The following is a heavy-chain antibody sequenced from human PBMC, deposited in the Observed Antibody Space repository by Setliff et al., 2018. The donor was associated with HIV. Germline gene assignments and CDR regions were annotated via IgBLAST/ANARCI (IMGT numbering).Heavy chain of an antibody. CDR2: IDAGNGNT. V-gene: IGHV1-3*01. CDR1: GYTFTTYA. Sequence: ASVKVSCKASGYTFTTYAMHWVRQAPGQRLEWMGWIDAGNGNTKYSQKFQGRVTITRDTSASTAYLELSSLRSEDTAVYYCARVDYYDSSGYWHFDYWGQGTPVTVSS. J-gene: IGHJ4*02. D-gene: IGHD3-22*01. CDR3: ARVDYYDSSGYWHFDY.